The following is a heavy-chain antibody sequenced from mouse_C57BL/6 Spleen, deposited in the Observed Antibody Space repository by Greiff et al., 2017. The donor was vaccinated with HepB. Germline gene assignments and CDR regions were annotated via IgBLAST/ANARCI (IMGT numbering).Heavy chain of an antibody. CDR2: ISYDGSN. CDR1: GYSITSGYY. V-gene: IGHV3-6*01. CDR3: AREHTYGSYFDY. Sequence: VQLQQSGPGLVKPSQSLSLTCSVTGYSITSGYYWNWIRQFPGNKLEWMGYISYDGSNNYNPSLKNRISITRDTSKNQFFLKLNSVTTEDTATYYCAREHTYGSYFDYWGQGTTLTVSS. J-gene: IGHJ2*01. D-gene: IGHD2-2*01.